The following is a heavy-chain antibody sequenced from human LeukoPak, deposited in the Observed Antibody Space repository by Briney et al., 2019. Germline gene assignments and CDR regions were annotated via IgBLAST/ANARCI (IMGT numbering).Heavy chain of an antibody. D-gene: IGHD3-9*01. J-gene: IGHJ5*02. V-gene: IGHV1-2*02. CDR3: ARNFDMKGFDP. CDR1: GYTFTVYY. Sequence: ASVKVSCKASGYTFTVYYMNWVRQAPGQGLEWMGWINSDSGFTKYAQKFQGRVTMTRDTSITTVYMDLTRLTSDDTAVYYCARNFDMKGFDPWGQGTLVTVSS. CDR2: INSDSGFT.